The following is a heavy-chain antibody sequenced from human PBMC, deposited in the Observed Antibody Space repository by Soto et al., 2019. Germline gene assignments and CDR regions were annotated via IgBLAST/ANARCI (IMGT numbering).Heavy chain of an antibody. Sequence: PSETLSLTCTVSGGSISSYYWSWIRQPPGKGLEWIGYIYYSGSTNYNPSLKSRVTISVDTSKNQFSLKLSSVTAADTAAYYCARSLRYYDSSGYGTFDYWGQGTLVTVSS. CDR3: ARSLRYYDSSGYGTFDY. J-gene: IGHJ4*02. D-gene: IGHD3-22*01. CDR2: IYYSGST. CDR1: GGSISSYY. V-gene: IGHV4-59*01.